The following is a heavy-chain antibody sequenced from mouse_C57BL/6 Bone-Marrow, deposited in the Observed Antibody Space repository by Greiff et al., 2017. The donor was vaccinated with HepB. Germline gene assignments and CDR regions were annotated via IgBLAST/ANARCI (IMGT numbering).Heavy chain of an antibody. D-gene: IGHD1-1*01. V-gene: IGHV5-9-1*02. Sequence: EVQGVESGEGLVKPGGSLKLSCAASGFTFSSYAMSWVRQTPEKRLEWVAYISSGGDYIYYADTVKGRFTISRDNARNTLYLQMSSLKSEDTAMYDCTRDKDPVNSRGFAYWGQGTLVTVSA. CDR1: GFTFSSYA. J-gene: IGHJ3*01. CDR2: ISSGGDYI. CDR3: TRDKDPVNSRGFAY.